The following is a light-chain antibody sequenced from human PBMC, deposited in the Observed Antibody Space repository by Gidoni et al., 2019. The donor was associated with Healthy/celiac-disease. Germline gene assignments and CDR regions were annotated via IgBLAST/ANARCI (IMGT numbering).Light chain of an antibody. V-gene: IGLV2-14*01. Sequence: QSALTQPASVSGSPGQSITLSCTGTSSDVGGYDYVSWYQQHPGKAPKLMIYEVSNRPSGVSNRFSGSKSGNTASLTISGLQTEDEADYYCSSYTSSSTRVLFGGGTKLTVL. J-gene: IGLJ2*01. CDR3: SSYTSSSTRVL. CDR1: SSDVGGYDY. CDR2: EVS.